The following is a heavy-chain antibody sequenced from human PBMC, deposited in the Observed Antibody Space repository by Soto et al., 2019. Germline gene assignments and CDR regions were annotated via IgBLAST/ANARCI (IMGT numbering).Heavy chain of an antibody. J-gene: IGHJ4*02. D-gene: IGHD2-21*02. Sequence: TLSLTCTVSGGSIGNHYWSWIRQPPGKGLEYIGYIFDNGRTDYNPSLKSRVTISIDTSKNQFSLKLNSVTAADTAIYYCARIRGSRVTPSDYWGQGTLVTVSS. CDR1: GGSIGNHY. CDR2: IFDNGRT. CDR3: ARIRGSRVTPSDY. V-gene: IGHV4-59*11.